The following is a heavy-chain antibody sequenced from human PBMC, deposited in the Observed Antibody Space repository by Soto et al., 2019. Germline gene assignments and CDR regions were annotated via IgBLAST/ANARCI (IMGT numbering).Heavy chain of an antibody. Sequence: GGSLRLSCAASRFVFNRYGMHWVRQAPGKGLEWVAVVSDDGIHKYYADSIKGRFIISRDNSKNTVYLQMNSLRAGDTAVYYCARVLPGYNDFEDYLDYWGQGALVTVSS. CDR3: ARVLPGYNDFEDYLDY. CDR2: VSDDGIHK. CDR1: RFVFNRYG. V-gene: IGHV3-30-3*01. D-gene: IGHD5-12*01. J-gene: IGHJ4*02.